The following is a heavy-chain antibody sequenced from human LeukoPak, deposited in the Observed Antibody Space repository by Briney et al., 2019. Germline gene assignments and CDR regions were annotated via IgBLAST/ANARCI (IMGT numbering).Heavy chain of an antibody. Sequence: GGSLRLSCAASGFTFSSYAMSWVRQAPGKGLEWVSAISGSGGSTYYADSVKGRFTISRDNSMNTLYLQMNSLRAEDTAVYYCAKRGYDILTGYYNYYYYYYMDVWGKGTTVTVSS. CDR3: AKRGYDILTGYYNYYYYYYMDV. CDR1: GFTFSSYA. V-gene: IGHV3-23*01. CDR2: ISGSGGST. J-gene: IGHJ6*03. D-gene: IGHD3-9*01.